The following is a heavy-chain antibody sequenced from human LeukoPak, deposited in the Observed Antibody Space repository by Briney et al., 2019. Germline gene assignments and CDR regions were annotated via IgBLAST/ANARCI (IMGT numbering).Heavy chain of an antibody. CDR3: AREVGGGYSYDY. CDR1: GGSISSSSYY. V-gene: IGHV4-39*07. Sequence: SETLSLTCTVSGGSISSSSYYWGWIRQPPGKGLEWIGSIYYSGSTYYNPSLKSRVTISVDTSKNQFSLKLSSVTAADTAVYYCAREVGGGYSYDYWGQGTLVTVSS. CDR2: IYYSGST. D-gene: IGHD5-18*01. J-gene: IGHJ4*02.